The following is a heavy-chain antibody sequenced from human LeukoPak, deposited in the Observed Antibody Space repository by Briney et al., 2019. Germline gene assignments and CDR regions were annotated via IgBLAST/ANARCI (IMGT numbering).Heavy chain of an antibody. CDR1: GGSFSGYY. CDR3: ARSHLWPSGTFDI. Sequence: SSETLSLTCAVYGGSFSGYYWSWIRQPPGKGLEWIGEINHSGSTNYNPSLKSRVTISVDTSKNQFSLKLSSVTAADTAVYFCARSHLWPSGTFDIWGQGTVVAVSS. J-gene: IGHJ3*02. CDR2: INHSGST. V-gene: IGHV4-34*01. D-gene: IGHD5-18*01.